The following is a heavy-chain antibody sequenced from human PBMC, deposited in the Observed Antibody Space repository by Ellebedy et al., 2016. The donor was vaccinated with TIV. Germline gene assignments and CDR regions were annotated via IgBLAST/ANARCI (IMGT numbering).Heavy chain of an antibody. CDR1: GGSISSRNW. D-gene: IGHD1-14*01. CDR3: ARDGLEDKEIRNLDY. V-gene: IGHV4-4*02. CDR2: IYHDGMT. Sequence: MPSETLSLTCAVSGGSISSRNWWSWVRQPPGKGLEWIGEIYHDGMTDYNPSLKSRVTISVDKSKNQFSLKLNSVTAADTAVYYCARDGLEDKEIRNLDYWGQGTLVTVSS. J-gene: IGHJ4*02.